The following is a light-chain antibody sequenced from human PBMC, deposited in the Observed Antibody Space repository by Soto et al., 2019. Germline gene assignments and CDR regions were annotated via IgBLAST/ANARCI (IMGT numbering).Light chain of an antibody. J-gene: IGKJ1*01. CDR2: RTS. CDR3: QQYNNWPRT. CDR1: QGVSRD. Sequence: EIVMTQSPATLSVSPGERVTLSCRASQGVSRDLAWYQQKPGQAPRLLIYRTSIRATGIPARFSGSGSGTEFTLTIDSLQSEDFAVYYCQQYNNWPRTFGQGTKVEIK. V-gene: IGKV3-15*01.